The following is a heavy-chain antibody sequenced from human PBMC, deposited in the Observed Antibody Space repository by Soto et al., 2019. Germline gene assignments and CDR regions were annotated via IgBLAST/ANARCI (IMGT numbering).Heavy chain of an antibody. CDR2: IVVGSGNT. CDR3: AAVGDIVATDHFDY. CDR1: GFTFTSSA. Sequence: VKVSCKASGFTFTSSAVQWVRQARGQRLEWIGWIVVGSGNTNYAQKFQERVTITRDMSTSTAYMELSSLRSEDTAVYYCAAVGDIVATDHFDYWGQGTLVTVSS. D-gene: IGHD5-12*01. V-gene: IGHV1-58*01. J-gene: IGHJ4*02.